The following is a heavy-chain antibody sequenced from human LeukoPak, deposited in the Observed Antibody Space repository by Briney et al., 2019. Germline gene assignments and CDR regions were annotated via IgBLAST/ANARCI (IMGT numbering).Heavy chain of an antibody. Sequence: PGGSLRLSCAASGFTFTDYAMSWVRQAPEKGLEWISTISDNGGETYYADSVKGRFAISRDNSKNTLYLQMNSLRAEDTAVYYCAREGYDSSGYYYSFAFDIWGQGTMVTVSS. J-gene: IGHJ3*02. CDR1: GFTFTDYA. D-gene: IGHD3-22*01. CDR3: AREGYDSSGYYYSFAFDI. CDR2: ISDNGGET. V-gene: IGHV3-23*01.